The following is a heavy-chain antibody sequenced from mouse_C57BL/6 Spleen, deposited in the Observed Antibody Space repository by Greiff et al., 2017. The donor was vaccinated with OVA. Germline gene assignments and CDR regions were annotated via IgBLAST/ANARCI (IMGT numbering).Heavy chain of an antibody. CDR2: ISSGSSTI. CDR1: GFTFSDYG. Sequence: EVQLVESGGGLVKPGGSLKLSCAASGFTFSDYGMHWVRQAPEKGLVWVAYISSGSSTIYYADTVKGRFTISRDNAKNTLFLQMTSLRSEDTAMYYCARSPYYDYDEGYAMDYWGQGTSVTVSS. J-gene: IGHJ4*01. CDR3: ARSPYYDYDEGYAMDY. D-gene: IGHD2-4*01. V-gene: IGHV5-17*01.